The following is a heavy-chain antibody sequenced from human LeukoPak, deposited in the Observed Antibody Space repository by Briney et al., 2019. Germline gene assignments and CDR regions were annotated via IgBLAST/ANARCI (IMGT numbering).Heavy chain of an antibody. CDR1: GFTFSSYE. CDR2: ISSSGSTT. J-gene: IGHJ2*01. CDR3: AKDALRITMVRVVIGNWYFDL. Sequence: GGSLRLSCAASGFTFSSYEMNWVRQAPGKGLEWVSYISSSGSTTYYADSVKGRFTISRDNSKNTLYLQMNSLRAEDTAVYYCAKDALRITMVRVVIGNWYFDLWGRGTLVTVSS. V-gene: IGHV3-48*03. D-gene: IGHD3-10*01.